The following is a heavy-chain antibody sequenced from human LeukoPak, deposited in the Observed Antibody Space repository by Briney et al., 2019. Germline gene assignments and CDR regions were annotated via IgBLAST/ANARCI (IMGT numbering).Heavy chain of an antibody. CDR1: GFTFSSYA. Sequence: GGSLRLSCAASGFTFSSYAMSWVRQAPGKGLEWVSAVSGSGGSTYYADSVKGRFTISRDNSKNTLYLQMISLRAEDTAVYYCAKVTYYYGSGSFEEFDYWGQGTLVTVSS. J-gene: IGHJ4*02. CDR3: AKVTYYYGSGSFEEFDY. CDR2: VSGSGGST. V-gene: IGHV3-23*01. D-gene: IGHD3-10*01.